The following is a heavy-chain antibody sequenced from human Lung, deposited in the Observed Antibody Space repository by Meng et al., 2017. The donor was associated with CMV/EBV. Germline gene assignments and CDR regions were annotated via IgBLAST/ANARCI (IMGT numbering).Heavy chain of an antibody. V-gene: IGHV3-30*04. J-gene: IGHJ4*02. Sequence: SCAASGFTFSTYAMHWVRQAPGKGLEWVAVISYDGSNKYYAGSVKGRFTISRDNSKNTLYLQMNSLRAEDTAVYYCARDCFGREDYWGQGTLVTVSS. CDR3: ARDCFGREDY. D-gene: IGHD3-10*01. CDR1: GFTFSTYA. CDR2: ISYDGSNK.